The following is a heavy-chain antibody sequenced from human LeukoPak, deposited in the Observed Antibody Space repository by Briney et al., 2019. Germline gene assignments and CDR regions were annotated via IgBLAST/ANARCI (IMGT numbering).Heavy chain of an antibody. CDR2: IKLDGSEK. Sequence: PGGSLSLSCEASGFTFSAYWMTWVRQAPGKGLEWVANIKLDGSEKYFVESVKGRFTISRDDAKNSLYLQMNSLRAEDTGVYYCARINSRWYFFDYWGQGTLVTVSS. CDR3: ARINSRWYFFDY. J-gene: IGHJ4*02. CDR1: GFTFSAYW. V-gene: IGHV3-7*01. D-gene: IGHD6-13*01.